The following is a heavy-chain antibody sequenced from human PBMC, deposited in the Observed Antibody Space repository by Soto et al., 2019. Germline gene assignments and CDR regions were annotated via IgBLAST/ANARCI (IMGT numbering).Heavy chain of an antibody. CDR3: ARKTDTKYYYDSSGYQCYYYGMDV. D-gene: IGHD3-22*01. CDR1: GYTFTSYG. CDR2: ISAYNGNT. V-gene: IGHV1-18*01. Sequence: GASVKVSCKASGYTFTSYGISWVRQAPGQGLEWMGWISAYNGNTNYAQKLQGRVTMTTDTSTSTAYMELRSLRSEDTAVYYCARKTDTKYYYDSSGYQCYYYGMDVWGQGTTVTVSS. J-gene: IGHJ6*02.